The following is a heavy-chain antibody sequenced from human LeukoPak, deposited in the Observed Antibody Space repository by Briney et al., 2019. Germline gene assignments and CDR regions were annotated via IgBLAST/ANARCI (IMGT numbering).Heavy chain of an antibody. D-gene: IGHD3-16*01. CDR3: ARGGGVAAHNWFDP. CDR1: GGSFSGYY. J-gene: IGHJ5*02. V-gene: IGHV4-34*01. CDR2: INHSGST. Sequence: SETLSLTCAVYGGSFSGYYWSWIRQPPGKGLEWIGEINHSGSTNYNPSLKSRVTISVDTSKNQFSLKLSSVTAADTAVYYCARGGGVAAHNWFDPWGQGTLVTVSP.